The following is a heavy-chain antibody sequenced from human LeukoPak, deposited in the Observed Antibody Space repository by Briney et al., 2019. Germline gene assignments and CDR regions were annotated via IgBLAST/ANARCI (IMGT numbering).Heavy chain of an antibody. J-gene: IGHJ4*02. D-gene: IGHD2-2*01. Sequence: PGGSLRLSCAASGLSFSAYAMNWVRQSPGKGLEWLSVIGGSGGATYYADSLKGRFTISRDNSKNTLYLQMNSLTAEDTAIYYCAKDSCASTSCHWDYWGQGTLVTVSS. CDR2: IGGSGGAT. V-gene: IGHV3-23*01. CDR3: AKDSCASTSCHWDY. CDR1: GLSFSAYA.